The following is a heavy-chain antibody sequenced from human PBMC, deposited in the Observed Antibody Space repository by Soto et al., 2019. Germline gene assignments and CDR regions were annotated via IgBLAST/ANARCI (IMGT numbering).Heavy chain of an antibody. D-gene: IGHD6-19*01. V-gene: IGHV4-31*03. J-gene: IGHJ4*02. CDR1: GGSISSGGYY. Sequence: QVHLQESGPGLVKPSQTLSLTCTVSGGSISSGGYYWSWIRQHPGKGLEWIGNIYYSGSTYYNPSLKSRVSISDDTSKNQFSLRLSSVTAADTAVYSCARIDGGSSGWFSYWGQGTLVTVSS. CDR2: IYYSGST. CDR3: ARIDGGSSGWFSY.